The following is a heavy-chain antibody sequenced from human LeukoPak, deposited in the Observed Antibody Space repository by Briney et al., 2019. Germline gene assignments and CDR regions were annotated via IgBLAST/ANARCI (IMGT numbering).Heavy chain of an antibody. CDR1: GFTFYTYA. CDR2: ISGSGDNT. D-gene: IGHD5-18*01. Sequence: GGSLRLSCAASGFTFYTYAMTWVRQAPGKGLEWVSSISGSGDNTYYADSVKGRFTISRDNSKNTLYLQMNSLRAEDTAVYYCARGRKYSYGTYYYGLDVWGQGTTVTVCS. J-gene: IGHJ6*02. CDR3: ARGRKYSYGTYYYGLDV. V-gene: IGHV3-23*01.